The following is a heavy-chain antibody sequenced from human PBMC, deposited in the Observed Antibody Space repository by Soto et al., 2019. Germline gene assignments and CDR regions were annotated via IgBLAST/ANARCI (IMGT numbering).Heavy chain of an antibody. V-gene: IGHV4-59*08. CDR1: GGSISSYY. D-gene: IGHD2-15*01. CDR3: ATLAPSDMRPYYSYMDV. J-gene: IGHJ6*03. Sequence: SETLSLTCTVSGGSISSYYWSWIRQPPGKGLEWIGYIYYSGSTNYNPSLKSRVTISVDTSKNQFSLKLSSVTAADTAVYYCATLAPSDMRPYYSYMDVWGKGTTVTXSS. CDR2: IYYSGST.